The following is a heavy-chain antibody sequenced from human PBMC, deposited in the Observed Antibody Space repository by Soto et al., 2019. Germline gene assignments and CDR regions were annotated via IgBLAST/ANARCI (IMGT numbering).Heavy chain of an antibody. V-gene: IGHV3-23*01. J-gene: IGHJ6*02. CDR3: ARGDRGGSGSPASYYYSGLDV. Sequence: DVQLLESGGHLVQPGGSLRLSCAASGFTFSSYAMSWVRQASGKGLEWVSSVSAGGDMTYYSDSVKGRFTISRDNSNNALFLQMNSLRIEDTALYYCARGDRGGSGSPASYYYSGLDVWGQGTTVTVS. CDR2: VSAGGDMT. CDR1: GFTFSSYA. D-gene: IGHD3-10*01.